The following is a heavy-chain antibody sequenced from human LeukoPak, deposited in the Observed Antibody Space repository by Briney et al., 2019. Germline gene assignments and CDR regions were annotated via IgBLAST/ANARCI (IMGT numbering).Heavy chain of an antibody. Sequence: GGSLRLSCAASGFTFSSYGMHWVRQAPGKGLEWVAVISYDGSNKYYADSVKGRFTISRDNSKNTLYLQMNSLRAEDTAVYYCAKDVDNWNCGFDYWGQGTLVTVSS. CDR3: AKDVDNWNCGFDY. V-gene: IGHV3-30*18. D-gene: IGHD1-20*01. CDR1: GFTFSSYG. CDR2: ISYDGSNK. J-gene: IGHJ4*02.